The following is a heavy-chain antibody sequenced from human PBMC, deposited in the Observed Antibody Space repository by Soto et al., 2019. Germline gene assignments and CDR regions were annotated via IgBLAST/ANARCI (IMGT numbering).Heavy chain of an antibody. D-gene: IGHD3-22*01. CDR2: ISWNSGSI. CDR3: ARDYYDSNVAYRWFDP. CDR1: GFTFDDYA. J-gene: IGHJ5*02. Sequence: GGSLRLSCAASGFTFDDYAMHWVRQAPGKGLEWVSGISWNSGSIGYADSVKGRFTISRDNAKNSLYLQMNSLRAEDTALYYCARDYYDSNVAYRWFDPWGQGTLVTVSS. V-gene: IGHV3-9*01.